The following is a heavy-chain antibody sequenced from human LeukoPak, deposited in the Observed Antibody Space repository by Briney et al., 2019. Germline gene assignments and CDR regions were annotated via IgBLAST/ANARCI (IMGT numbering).Heavy chain of an antibody. D-gene: IGHD3-9*01. CDR2: ISGSGAGT. J-gene: IGHJ4*02. CDR1: GFIFRNYA. Sequence: GGSLRLSCAGSGFIFRNYALSWVRQAPGMGLEWVSAISGSGAGTNYADSVKGRFTISRDNSKNTLYLQMNSLRSEDTAVYYCAKNGRDDHDKYFFDFWGQGTQVTVSS. V-gene: IGHV3-23*01. CDR3: AKNGRDDHDKYFFDF.